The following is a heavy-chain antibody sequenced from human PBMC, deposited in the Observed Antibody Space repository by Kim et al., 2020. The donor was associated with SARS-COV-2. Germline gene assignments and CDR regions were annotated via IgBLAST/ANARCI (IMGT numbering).Heavy chain of an antibody. CDR3: ASGDPSGSSYSFDY. Sequence: NPSLKSRVTISVDTSKNQFSLKRSSVTAADTAVYYCASGDPSGSSYSFDYWGQGTLVTVSS. D-gene: IGHD1-26*01. J-gene: IGHJ4*02. V-gene: IGHV4-59*09.